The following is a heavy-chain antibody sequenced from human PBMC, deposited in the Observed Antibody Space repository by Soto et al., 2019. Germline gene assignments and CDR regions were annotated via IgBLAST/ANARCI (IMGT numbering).Heavy chain of an antibody. CDR1: GGSFSGYY. D-gene: IGHD6-13*01. CDR3: ARGLAAAGYYYYYGMDV. V-gene: IGHV4-34*01. Sequence: SETLSLTCAVYGGSFSGYYWSWIRQPPGKGLEWIGEINHRGSTNYNPSLKSRVTISVDTSKNQFSLKLSSVTAADTAVYYCARGLAAAGYYYYYGMDVWGQGTTVTVSS. CDR2: INHRGST. J-gene: IGHJ6*02.